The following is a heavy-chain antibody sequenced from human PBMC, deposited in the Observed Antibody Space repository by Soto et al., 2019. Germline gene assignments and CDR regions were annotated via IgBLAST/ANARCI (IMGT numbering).Heavy chain of an antibody. CDR2: IYYSGST. Sequence: IWKMKTPGKGLEWIGYIYYSGSTNYNPSLKSRVTISVDTSKNQFSLKLSSVTAADTAVYYCARVFSNYHYYYMDVWGKGTTVTVSS. CDR3: ARVFSNYHYYYMDV. J-gene: IGHJ6*03. V-gene: IGHV4-59*01. D-gene: IGHD2-2*01.